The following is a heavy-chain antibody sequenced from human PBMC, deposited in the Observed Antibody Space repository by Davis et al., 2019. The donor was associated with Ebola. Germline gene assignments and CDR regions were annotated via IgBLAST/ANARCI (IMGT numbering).Heavy chain of an antibody. CDR3: AREQLECGGDCHDY. D-gene: IGHD2-21*01. V-gene: IGHV3-48*03. Sequence: PGGSLRLSCAASGFTFSSYEMNWVRQAPGKGLEWVSYISQNGTIYYADSVKGRFTISRDNARNSLHLQMNSLRAEDTAIYYCAREQLECGGDCHDYWGQGTLVTVSS. CDR1: GFTFSSYE. CDR2: ISQNGTI. J-gene: IGHJ4*02.